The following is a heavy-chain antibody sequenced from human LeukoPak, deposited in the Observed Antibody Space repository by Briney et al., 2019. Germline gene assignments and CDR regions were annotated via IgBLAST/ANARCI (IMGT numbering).Heavy chain of an antibody. CDR3: AKDDCSSTSCYVQWLFDY. Sequence: PGGSLRLSCAASGFTFRSYAMRWVRQAPGKGVGGGSATSGSGGSTYYADSVKGRFTISRDNSKNTQYLQMNSLRAEDTAVYYCAKDDCSSTSCYVQWLFDYWGQGTLVTVSS. D-gene: IGHD2-2*01. J-gene: IGHJ4*02. CDR1: GFTFRSYA. V-gene: IGHV3-23*01. CDR2: TSGSGGST.